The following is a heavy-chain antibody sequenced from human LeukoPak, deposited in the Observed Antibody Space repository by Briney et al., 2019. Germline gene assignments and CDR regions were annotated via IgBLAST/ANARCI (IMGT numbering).Heavy chain of an antibody. D-gene: IGHD3-10*01. J-gene: IGHJ4*02. CDR3: AKDGDGYYGSGSYSDY. V-gene: IGHV3-23*01. Sequence: QSGGSLRLSCAASGFTFSSYGMSWVRQAPGKGLEWVSAISGSGGSTYYADSVKGRFTISRDNSKNTLYLQMNSLRAEDTAVYYCAKDGDGYYGSGSYSDYWGQGTLVTVSS. CDR1: GFTFSSYG. CDR2: ISGSGGST.